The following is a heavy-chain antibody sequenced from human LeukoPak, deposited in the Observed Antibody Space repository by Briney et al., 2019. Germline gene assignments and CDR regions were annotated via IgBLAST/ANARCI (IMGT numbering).Heavy chain of an antibody. CDR3: AREVYSSGSYDY. J-gene: IGHJ4*02. D-gene: IGHD3-22*01. CDR1: GFTFSSYS. CDR2: ISSSSSYI. V-gene: IGHV3-21*01. Sequence: GSLSLSCAASGFTFSSYSMNWVRQAPGKGLEWVSSISSSSSYIYYADSVKGRFTISRDNAKNSLYLQMNSLRAEDTAVYYCAREVYSSGSYDYWGQGTLVTVSS.